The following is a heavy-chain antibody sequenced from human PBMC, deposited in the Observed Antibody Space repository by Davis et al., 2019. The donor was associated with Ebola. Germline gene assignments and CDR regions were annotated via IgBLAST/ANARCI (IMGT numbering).Heavy chain of an antibody. CDR3: ARGWLRGGMDV. CDR2: TYYKSKGYN. Sequence: PSETLSLTCAISGDSVSSAGCNWIRQSPSRGLEWLGRTYYKSKGYNDYAVSVKSRITINPDTSKNQFSLQLNSVTPEDTALYYCARGWLRGGMDVWGEGTTVTVSS. J-gene: IGHJ6*04. CDR1: GDSVSSAG. V-gene: IGHV6-1*01. D-gene: IGHD5-18*01.